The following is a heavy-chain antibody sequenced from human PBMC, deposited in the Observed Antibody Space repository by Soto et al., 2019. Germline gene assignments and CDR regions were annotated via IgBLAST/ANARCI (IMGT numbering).Heavy chain of an antibody. V-gene: IGHV3-30-3*01. CDR1: GVTFSSYGFTFSSYA. CDR2: LSYDGSNK. CDR3: ARSSDFWNGYPPDY. J-gene: IGHJ4*02. Sequence: GSLRLSCAASGVTFSSYGFTFSSYAMHWVRQAPGKGLEWVAVLSYDGSNKYYADSVKGRFTISRDNSKNTLYLQMNSLRPEDTAVYYCARSSDFWNGYPPDYWGQGTLVTVSS. D-gene: IGHD3-3*01.